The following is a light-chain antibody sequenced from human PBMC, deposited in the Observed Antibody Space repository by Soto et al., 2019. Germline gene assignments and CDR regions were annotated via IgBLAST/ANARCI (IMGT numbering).Light chain of an antibody. CDR2: GTS. CDR3: QQYENSLGLT. V-gene: IGKV3-20*01. CDR1: RRVSSTY. Sequence: TPSPGTLSVYAGARATLPGRACRRVSSTYLAWYQQKPGQAPRLLIYGTSTRATGIPTRFSGSGSGTDFTLSITRLEPEDFAVYYCQQYENSLGLTFGQGTKVDIK. J-gene: IGKJ1*01.